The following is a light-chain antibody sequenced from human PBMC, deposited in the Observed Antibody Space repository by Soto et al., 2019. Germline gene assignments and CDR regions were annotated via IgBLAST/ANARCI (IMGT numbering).Light chain of an antibody. V-gene: IGLV2-14*01. CDR2: DVS. Sequence: QSALTQPASVSGSPGQSITISCTGTGSDVGGYNYVSWYQQHPGKAPKLMIYDVSNRPSGVSNRFSGSKSGNTASLTISGLQAEDEADYYCSSYTSSGVVFGGGTQLTVL. J-gene: IGLJ2*01. CDR3: SSYTSSGVV. CDR1: GSDVGGYNY.